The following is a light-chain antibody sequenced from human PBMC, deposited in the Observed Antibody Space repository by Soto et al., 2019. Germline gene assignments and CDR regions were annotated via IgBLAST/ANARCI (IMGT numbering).Light chain of an antibody. CDR1: QTVKSDY. V-gene: IGKV3-20*01. J-gene: IGKJ1*01. CDR2: ATS. CDR3: HQFGYSPRT. Sequence: EIVLTQSPGTLSLSPGETATLSCRASQTVKSDYLAWFQQRPGQAPRLLIFATSRMAAEIPDRFSGSGSGTDFTRVIRRLEPEDFAVYYCHQFGYSPRTFGQGTKVE.